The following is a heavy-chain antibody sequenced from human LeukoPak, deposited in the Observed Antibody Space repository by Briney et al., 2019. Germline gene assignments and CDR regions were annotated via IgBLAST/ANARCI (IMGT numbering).Heavy chain of an antibody. Sequence: SETLSLTCSVSGGSITSYYWTWIRQPPGKGQEWIGHLYNSGSPNYNPSLKSRVTISLDTSKNKFSLKLSSVTAADTAVYHCARGWGYFDYWGQGTLVTVSS. D-gene: IGHD3-16*01. CDR2: LYNSGSP. CDR3: ARGWGYFDY. J-gene: IGHJ4*02. CDR1: GGSITSYY. V-gene: IGHV4-59*01.